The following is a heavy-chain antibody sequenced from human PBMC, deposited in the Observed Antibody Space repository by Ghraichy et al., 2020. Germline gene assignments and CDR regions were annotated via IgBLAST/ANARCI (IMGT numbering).Heavy chain of an antibody. CDR2: ISGSSSII. CDR1: GFPFSTYA. J-gene: IGHJ4*02. D-gene: IGHD5-12*01. Sequence: GGSLRLSCAASGFPFSTYAMNWVRLAPGKGLEWVSYISGSSSIIHHADSVKGRFTISRDNAKNSLFLQMNSLRAEDTAVYFCVSDSWLDWGQGTLVIVSS. V-gene: IGHV3-48*01. CDR3: VSDSWLD.